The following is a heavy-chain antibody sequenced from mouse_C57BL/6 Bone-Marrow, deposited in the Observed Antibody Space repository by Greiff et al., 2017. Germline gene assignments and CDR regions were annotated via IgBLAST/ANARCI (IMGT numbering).Heavy chain of an antibody. Sequence: EVKLVESGGGLVKPGGSLKLSCAASGFTFSSYAMSWVRQTPEKRLEWVATISDGGSYTYYPDNVKGRFTISRDNAKNNLYLQMSHLKSEDTAMYYCARARYGTTVVDPYYFDYWGQGTTLTVSS. J-gene: IGHJ2*01. CDR3: ARARYGTTVVDPYYFDY. D-gene: IGHD1-1*01. V-gene: IGHV5-4*03. CDR2: ISDGGSYT. CDR1: GFTFSSYA.